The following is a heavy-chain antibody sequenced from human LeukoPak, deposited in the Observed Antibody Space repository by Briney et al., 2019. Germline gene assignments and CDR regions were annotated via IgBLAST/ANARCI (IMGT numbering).Heavy chain of an antibody. D-gene: IGHD6-19*01. CDR3: ARAGAVAGTTWFDP. V-gene: IGHV4-59*08. J-gene: IGHJ5*02. Sequence: TSETLSLTCTVSGGSISSYYWSWIRQPPGKGLEWIGYIYYSGSTNYNPSLKSRVTISVDTSKNQFSLKLSSVTAADTAVYYCARAGAVAGTTWFDPWGQGTLVTVSS. CDR1: GGSISSYY. CDR2: IYYSGST.